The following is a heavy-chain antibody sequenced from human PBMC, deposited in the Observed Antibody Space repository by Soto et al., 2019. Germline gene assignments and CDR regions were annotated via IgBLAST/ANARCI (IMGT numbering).Heavy chain of an antibody. CDR2: IIPIFGTA. CDR1: GGTFSSYA. V-gene: IGHV1-69*13. CDR3: ARDTPVLRYFDWFPNWFDP. J-gene: IGHJ5*02. D-gene: IGHD3-9*01. Sequence: SVKVSCKASGGTFSSYAISWVRQAPGQGLEWMGGIIPIFGTANYAQKFQGRVTITADESTSTAYMELSSLRSEDTAVYYCARDTPVLRYFDWFPNWFDPWGQGTLVTVSS.